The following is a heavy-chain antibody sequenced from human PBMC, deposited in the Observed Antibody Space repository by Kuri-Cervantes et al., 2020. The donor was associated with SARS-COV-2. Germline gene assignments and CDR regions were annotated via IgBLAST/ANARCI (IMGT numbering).Heavy chain of an antibody. D-gene: IGHD5-12*01. CDR2: ISSSSSYI. CDR1: GFTFSSYA. V-gene: IGHV3-21*01. Sequence: LSLTCAASGFTFSSYAMSWVRQAPGKGLEWVSSISSSSSYIYYADSVKGRFTISRDNAKNSLYLQMNSLRAEDTAVYYCARGISYSGYDLDYWGQGTLVTVSS. CDR3: ARGISYSGYDLDY. J-gene: IGHJ4*02.